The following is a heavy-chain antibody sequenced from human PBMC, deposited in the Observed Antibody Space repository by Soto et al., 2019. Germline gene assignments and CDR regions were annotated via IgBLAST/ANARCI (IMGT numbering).Heavy chain of an antibody. D-gene: IGHD5-18*01. J-gene: IGHJ4*02. V-gene: IGHV3-23*01. CDR1: GFTFSSYA. Sequence: GESLKISCAASGFTFSSYAMSWVRQAPGKGLEWVSAISGNGGSTYYADSVKGRFTISRDNSKNTLYLQMNSLRAEDTAVYYCAKDPHPWIQLCRALDYWGQGTLVTVSS. CDR2: ISGNGGST. CDR3: AKDPHPWIQLCRALDY.